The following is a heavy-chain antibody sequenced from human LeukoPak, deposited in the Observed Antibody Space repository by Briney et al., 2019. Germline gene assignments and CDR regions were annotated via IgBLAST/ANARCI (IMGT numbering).Heavy chain of an antibody. V-gene: IGHV3-53*01. CDR3: ARDKTYYYGMDV. J-gene: IGHJ6*02. CDR2: IYSGGST. CDR1: EFILSSYA. Sequence: GGSLRLSCEASEFILSSYAMSWVRQAPGKGLEWVSVIYSGGSTYYADSVKGRFTISRDNSKNTLYLQMNSLRAEDTAVYYCARDKTYYYGMDVWGQGTTVTVSS.